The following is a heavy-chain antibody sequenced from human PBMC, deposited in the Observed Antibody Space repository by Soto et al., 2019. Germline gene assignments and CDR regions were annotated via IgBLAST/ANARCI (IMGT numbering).Heavy chain of an antibody. Sequence: QVQLVQSGAEVKKPGASVKVSCKASGYTFTSYAMHWVRQAPGQRLEWMGWINAGNGNTKYSQKFQGRVTITRDTXPSTAYMELSSLRSEDPAVYYCARGPGGPDGPGDYWGQGTLVTVSS. V-gene: IGHV1-3*01. CDR2: INAGNGNT. J-gene: IGHJ4*02. CDR1: GYTFTSYA. D-gene: IGHD2-15*01. CDR3: ARGPGGPDGPGDY.